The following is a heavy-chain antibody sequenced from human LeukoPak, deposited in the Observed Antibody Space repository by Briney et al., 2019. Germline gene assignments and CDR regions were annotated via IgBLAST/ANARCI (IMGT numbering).Heavy chain of an antibody. V-gene: IGHV1-8*01. J-gene: IGHJ4*02. CDR2: MNPNTGRT. CDR1: RYTFTSYD. Sequence: ASVKVSCKASRYTFTSYDINWVRQAPGQGLEWMGWMNPNTGRTGYAQTFQGRVTMTRDTSISTAYMELSSLRSEDTAVYYCARLAETPDYYSNGGYFYLGYWGQGTPVTVSS. D-gene: IGHD3-22*01. CDR3: ARLAETPDYYSNGGYFYLGY.